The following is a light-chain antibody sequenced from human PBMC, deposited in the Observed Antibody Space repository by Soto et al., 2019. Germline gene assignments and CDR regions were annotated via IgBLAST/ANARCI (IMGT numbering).Light chain of an antibody. CDR3: HQYINAPWT. CDR2: WAS. Sequence: DFVMTQSPDALAVSLGERATINCKSSQSVLYSSNNNNYLSWYQQKPGQPPKLLIYWASIRESGVPDRFSGSGSGTDFTLTISKLQAEDVAVYFCHQYINAPWTFGQGTKVEIK. V-gene: IGKV4-1*01. CDR1: QSVLYSSNNNNY. J-gene: IGKJ1*01.